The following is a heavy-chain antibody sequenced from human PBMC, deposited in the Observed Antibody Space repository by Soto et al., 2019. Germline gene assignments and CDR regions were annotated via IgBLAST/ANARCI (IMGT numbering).Heavy chain of an antibody. J-gene: IGHJ6*02. D-gene: IGHD3-10*01. CDR1: GDSIIGSGFY. CDR3: ARDHRSLGDYYGIDV. Sequence: TLSLTCSVSGDSIIGSGFYWSWIRQHPGKALEWIGYIHYTGSTSYNPSLKSRLAISLDASKNQFSLSLSSVTSADTAVYYCARDHRSLGDYYGIDVWGQGHTVTVSS. V-gene: IGHV4-31*03. CDR2: IHYTGST.